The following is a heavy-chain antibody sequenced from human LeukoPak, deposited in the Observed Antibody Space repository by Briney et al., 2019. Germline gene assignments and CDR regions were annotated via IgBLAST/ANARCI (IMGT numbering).Heavy chain of an antibody. CDR1: GVSISSYY. V-gene: IGHV4-59*12. Sequence: WETLSLTCTVSGVSISSYYWRWIRQPPGRGLEWMGYIYYSGSTNYNPSLKSRVTISVDTSKNHFSLKLSSVTAADTAVYYCARGGDSGGLVWGQGTLVTVSS. J-gene: IGHJ4*02. CDR2: IYYSGST. D-gene: IGHD6-19*01. CDR3: ARGGDSGGLV.